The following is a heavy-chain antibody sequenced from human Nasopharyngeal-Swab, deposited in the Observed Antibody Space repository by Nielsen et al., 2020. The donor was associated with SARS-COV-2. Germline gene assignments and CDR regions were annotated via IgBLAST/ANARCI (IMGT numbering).Heavy chain of an antibody. CDR2: INAGNGNT. CDR1: GYTFTSYA. Sequence: ASVKVSCKASGYTFTSYAMHWVRQAPGQRLEWMGWINAGNGNTNYAQKLQGRVTMTTDTSTSTAYMELRSLRSDDTAVYYCARDLRVIVGANDAFDIWGQGTMVTVSS. V-gene: IGHV1-3*01. D-gene: IGHD1-26*01. CDR3: ARDLRVIVGANDAFDI. J-gene: IGHJ3*02.